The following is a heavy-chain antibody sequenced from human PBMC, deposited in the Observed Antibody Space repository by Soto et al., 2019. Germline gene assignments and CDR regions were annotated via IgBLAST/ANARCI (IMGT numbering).Heavy chain of an antibody. CDR2: ISSSSSYI. Sequence: EVQLVESGGGLVKPGGSLRLSCAASGFTFSSYSMNWVRQAPGKGLEWVSSISSSSSYIYYADSVKGRFTISRDNGKNSLYLQMNSLRAEDTAVYYCAREVGATNIDYWGQGTLVTVSS. CDR1: GFTFSSYS. V-gene: IGHV3-21*01. J-gene: IGHJ4*02. D-gene: IGHD1-26*01. CDR3: AREVGATNIDY.